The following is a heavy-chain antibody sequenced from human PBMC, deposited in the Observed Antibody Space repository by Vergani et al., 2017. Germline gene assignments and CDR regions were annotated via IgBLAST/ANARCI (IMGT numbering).Heavy chain of an antibody. V-gene: IGHV4-59*12. Sequence: QVQLQQWGAGLLKPSETLSLTCTVSGGSISSYYWSWIRQPPGKGLEWIGYIYYSGSTYYNPSLKSRVTISVDTSKNQFSLKLSSVTAADTAVYYCAREACSGGSCYSGVVDYWGQGTLVTVSS. CDR1: GGSISSYY. J-gene: IGHJ4*02. CDR2: IYYSGST. CDR3: AREACSGGSCYSGVVDY. D-gene: IGHD2-15*01.